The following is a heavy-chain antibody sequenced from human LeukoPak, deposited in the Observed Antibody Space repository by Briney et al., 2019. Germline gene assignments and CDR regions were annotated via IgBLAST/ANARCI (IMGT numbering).Heavy chain of an antibody. D-gene: IGHD3-3*01. CDR2: ITGSGGAT. V-gene: IGHV3-23*01. Sequence: GGSLRLSCAGSGFTFSSYAMSWIRQAPGQGLEWVSVITGSGGATYYADSVKGRFTISRDNSKNTLYLQMNSLRAEDTAVYYCAKPSGGHGVVNRAYVYWGQGTLVTVSS. CDR1: GFTFSSYA. J-gene: IGHJ4*02. CDR3: AKPSGGHGVVNRAYVY.